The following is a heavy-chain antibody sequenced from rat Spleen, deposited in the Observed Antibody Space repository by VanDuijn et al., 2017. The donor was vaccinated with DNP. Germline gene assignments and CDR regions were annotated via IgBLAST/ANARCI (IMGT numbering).Heavy chain of an antibody. CDR3: TRASGSPFAY. CDR1: GFSLTDYS. J-gene: IGHJ3*01. D-gene: IGHD1-4*01. V-gene: IGHV2-19*01. Sequence: QVQLKESGPGLMQPSQTLSLTCTVSGFSLTDYSVHWVRQPPGKGLEWMGRIQSGGSTDYNSALKSRLSISRDTSKSQVFLKMDSLQTEDTAIYFCTRASGSPFAYWGQGTLVTVSS. CDR2: IQSGGST.